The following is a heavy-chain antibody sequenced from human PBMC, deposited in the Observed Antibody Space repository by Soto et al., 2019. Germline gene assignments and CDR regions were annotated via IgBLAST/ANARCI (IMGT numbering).Heavy chain of an antibody. D-gene: IGHD6-13*01. J-gene: IGHJ4*02. CDR3: ARGVGSSRSWYYFDY. V-gene: IGHV3-64*01. Sequence: EVQVVESGGDLVQPGGSLRLSCTASGFTFNTYPMHWVRQAPGKVLEYVSAISSNGGSTYYANSVQGRFTISRDNSKNTLYLQMDSLRADDMAIYYCARGVGSSRSWYYFDYWGKGTLVTVSS. CDR2: ISSNGGST. CDR1: GFTFNTYP.